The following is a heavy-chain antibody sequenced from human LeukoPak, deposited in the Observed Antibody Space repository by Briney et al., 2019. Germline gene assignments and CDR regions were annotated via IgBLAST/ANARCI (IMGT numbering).Heavy chain of an antibody. V-gene: IGHV3-48*03. Sequence: GGSLRLSCAASGFTFSSYDMNWVRQAPGKGLEWVSYISSSSNTIYYADSVKGRFTISRDNAKNSLYLQMNSLRAEDTAIYYCARGGAPYFDWCFDYWGQGTLVTVSS. CDR2: ISSSSNTI. CDR3: ARGGAPYFDWCFDY. CDR1: GFTFSSYD. J-gene: IGHJ4*02. D-gene: IGHD3-9*01.